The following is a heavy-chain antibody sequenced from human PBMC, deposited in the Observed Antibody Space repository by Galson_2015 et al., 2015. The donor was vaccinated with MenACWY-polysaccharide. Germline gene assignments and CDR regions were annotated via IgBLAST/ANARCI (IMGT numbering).Heavy chain of an antibody. D-gene: IGHD1-1*01. Sequence: TLSLTCTVSGVSISTNGYYWSWIRQPAGKGPEWIGRINTSGSSDFNPSLKSRVSMSVDTSKNQLSLNLNSVTAADTAVYYCARGVSNNWVVKGYFDFWGQGTLVTVSS. V-gene: IGHV4-61*02. CDR3: ARGVSNNWVVKGYFDF. CDR1: GVSISTNGYY. J-gene: IGHJ4*02. CDR2: INTSGSS.